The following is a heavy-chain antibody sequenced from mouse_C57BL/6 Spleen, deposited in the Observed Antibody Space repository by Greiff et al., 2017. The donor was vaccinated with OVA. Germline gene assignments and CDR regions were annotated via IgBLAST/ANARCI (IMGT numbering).Heavy chain of an antibody. V-gene: IGHV1-15*01. CDR3: TRPLSTVVATGYFDV. D-gene: IGHD1-1*01. CDR2: IDPETGGT. CDR1: GYTFTDYE. J-gene: IGHJ1*03. Sequence: QVQLQQSGAELVRPGASVTLSCKASGYTFTDYEMHWVKQTPVHGLEWIGAIDPETGGTAYNQKFKGKAILTADKSSSTAYMELRSLTSEDSAVYYCTRPLSTVVATGYFDVWGIGTTVTVSS.